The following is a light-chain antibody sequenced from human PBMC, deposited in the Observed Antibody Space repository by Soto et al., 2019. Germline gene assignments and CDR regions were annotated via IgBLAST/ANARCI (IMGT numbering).Light chain of an antibody. CDR1: SSNIGAGYD. J-gene: IGLJ2*01. Sequence: QSVLTQPPSVSGAPGQRVTISCTGSSSNIGAGYDVHWYQQHPGTAPKLLIYGNSNRPSGVPDRFSGSKSGTSASLAITGLQAEDEDDYYCQSYYSSLSGTVVFGGGTKLTVL. CDR3: QSYYSSLSGTVV. V-gene: IGLV1-40*01. CDR2: GNS.